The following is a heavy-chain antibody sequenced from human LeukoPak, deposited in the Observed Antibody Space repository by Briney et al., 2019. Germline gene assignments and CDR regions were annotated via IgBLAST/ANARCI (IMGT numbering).Heavy chain of an antibody. D-gene: IGHD6-13*01. CDR3: ARVRGSRPNWFDP. CDR2: INTNTGNP. J-gene: IGHJ5*02. V-gene: IGHV7-4-1*02. Sequence: EASVTVSCTASGYTFTSYAMNWVRQAPGQGLKWMGWINTNTGNPTYAQGFTGRFVFSLDTSVSTAYLQISSLKAEDTAVYYCARVRGSRPNWFDPWGQGTLVTVSS. CDR1: GYTFTSYA.